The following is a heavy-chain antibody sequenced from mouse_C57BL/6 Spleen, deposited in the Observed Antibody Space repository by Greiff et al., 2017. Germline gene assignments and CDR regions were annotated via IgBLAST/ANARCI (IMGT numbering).Heavy chain of an antibody. D-gene: IGHD1-1*01. V-gene: IGHV5-16*01. CDR2: INYDGSST. CDR3: ARGYYGSSYFDY. Sequence: EVQLVESEGGLVQPGSSMKLSCTASGFTFSDYYMAWVRQVPEKGLEWVANINYDGSSTYYLDSLKSRFIISRDNAKNIRYLQMSSLKSEDTATDYCARGYYGSSYFDYWGQGTTLTVSS. J-gene: IGHJ2*01. CDR1: GFTFSDYY.